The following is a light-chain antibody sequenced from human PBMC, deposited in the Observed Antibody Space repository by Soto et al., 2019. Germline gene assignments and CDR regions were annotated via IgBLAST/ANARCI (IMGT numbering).Light chain of an antibody. CDR2: GAS. Sequence: DTQMTQSPSTLSASVGDRVTITCRASQNINTWLAWYQQRPGRAPELLIYGASKLESGVPSRFSGSGSGTEFSLTISSLQPDDFATYYCQQYDGNFGGGTKV. CDR1: QNINTW. CDR3: QQYDGN. V-gene: IGKV1-5*01. J-gene: IGKJ4*01.